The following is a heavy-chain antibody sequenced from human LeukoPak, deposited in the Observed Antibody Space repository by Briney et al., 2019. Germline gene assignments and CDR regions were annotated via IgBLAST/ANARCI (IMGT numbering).Heavy chain of an antibody. CDR2: ISSSGSTI. V-gene: IGHV3-48*03. Sequence: GGSLTLSCAVSGVSLTTNHMSWVRQAPGKGLEWGSYISSSGSTIYYADSVKGRFTISRENAKNSLYLQMNSLRAEDTAVYYCARGLRRSVYSGSCPFDYWGQGTLVTVSS. D-gene: IGHD1-26*01. J-gene: IGHJ4*02. CDR1: GVSLTTNH. CDR3: ARGLRRSVYSGSCPFDY.